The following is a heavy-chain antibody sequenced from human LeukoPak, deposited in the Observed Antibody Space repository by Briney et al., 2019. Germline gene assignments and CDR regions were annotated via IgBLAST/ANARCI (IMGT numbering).Heavy chain of an antibody. D-gene: IGHD6-13*01. V-gene: IGHV3-21*01. CDR1: GFTFSSYW. CDR3: ARRGYSTREVNF. CDR2: ISSNRSYK. J-gene: IGHJ4*02. Sequence: GGSLRLSCAASGFTFSSYWMNWVRQDPGKGLEWVSSISSNRSYKYYADSVKGRFTISRDNAKNSLYLQMNSLRAEDRAVYYCARRGYSTREVNFWGQGTLVTVSS.